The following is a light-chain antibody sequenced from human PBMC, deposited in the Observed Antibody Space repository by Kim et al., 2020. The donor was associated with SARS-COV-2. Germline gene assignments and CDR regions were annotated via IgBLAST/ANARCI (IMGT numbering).Light chain of an antibody. Sequence: QRVTTACTGNRSNIGAGYDVHWYQRLPGTAPKLLIYNTDHRPSAVPARFSGSKSDTSAALAITGLQAGDEADYYCQSYDISLRGVIFGGGTQLTVL. CDR1: RSNIGAGYD. J-gene: IGLJ2*01. V-gene: IGLV1-40*01. CDR2: NTD. CDR3: QSYDISLRGVI.